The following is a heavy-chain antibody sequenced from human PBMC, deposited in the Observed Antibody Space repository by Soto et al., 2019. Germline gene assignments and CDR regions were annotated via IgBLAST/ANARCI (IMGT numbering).Heavy chain of an antibody. CDR1: GGSISSYY. V-gene: IGHV4-59*01. CDR3: ARGTVAATLGWFDP. Sequence: QVQLQESGPGLVKPSETLSLTCTVSGGSISSYYWSWIRQPPGKGLGWIGYIYYSGSTNYNPSLKSRVTISVDTSKNQFSLKLSSVTAADTAVYYCARGTVAATLGWFDPWGQGTLVTVSS. D-gene: IGHD2-15*01. J-gene: IGHJ5*02. CDR2: IYYSGST.